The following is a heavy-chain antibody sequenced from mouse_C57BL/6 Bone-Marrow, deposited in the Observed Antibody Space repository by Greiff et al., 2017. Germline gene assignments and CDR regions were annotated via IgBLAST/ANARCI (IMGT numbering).Heavy chain of an antibody. J-gene: IGHJ2*01. Sequence: QVQLQQPGAELVMPGASVKLSCKASGYTFTSYWMHWVKQRPGQGLEWIGEIDPSDSYTNYNQKFKGKSTLTVDKSSSTAYMQLSSLTSADSAVYYCARGDDYDGTGFDYWGQGTTLTVSS. D-gene: IGHD2-4*01. CDR3: ARGDDYDGTGFDY. CDR1: GYTFTSYW. V-gene: IGHV1-69*01. CDR2: IDPSDSYT.